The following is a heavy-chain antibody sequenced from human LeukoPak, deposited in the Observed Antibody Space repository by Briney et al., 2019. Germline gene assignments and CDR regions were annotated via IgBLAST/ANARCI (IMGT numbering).Heavy chain of an antibody. CDR2: IYYSGST. D-gene: IGHD3-3*01. CDR1: GGSISTYY. J-gene: IGHJ4*02. Sequence: PSETLSLTCTVSGGSISTYYWSWMRQPPGKGLEWIGYIYYSGSTNHNPSLQSRVTISVDTSENQFSLKLNSVTAADTAVYYCARGGVPGGFYGSFDYWGQGTLVSVSS. V-gene: IGHV4-59*01. CDR3: ARGGVPGGFYGSFDY.